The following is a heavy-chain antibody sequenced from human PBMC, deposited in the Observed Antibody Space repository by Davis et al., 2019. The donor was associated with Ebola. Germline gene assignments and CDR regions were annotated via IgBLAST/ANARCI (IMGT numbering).Heavy chain of an antibody. CDR1: GGSISTGDYY. J-gene: IGHJ5*02. CDR3: ARSYCSSTSCYVPGFDP. CDR2: IYYSGST. D-gene: IGHD2-2*01. Sequence: SETLSLTCTVSGGSISTGDYYWSWIRQHPGKGLEWIGYIYYSGSTYYNPSLKSRVTISVDTSKNQFSLKLSSVTAADTAVYYCARSYCSSTSCYVPGFDPWGQGTLVTVSS. V-gene: IGHV4-31*03.